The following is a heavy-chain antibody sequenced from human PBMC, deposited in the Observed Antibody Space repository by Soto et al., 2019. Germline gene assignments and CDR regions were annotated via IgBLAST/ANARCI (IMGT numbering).Heavy chain of an antibody. D-gene: IGHD3-22*01. CDR3: CGSHYYDTTGHFYVGPPQS. Sequence: QVQLVESGGGVVQPGRSLRLSCVASGFTFKTYGMYWVRQAPGKGLEWVAIIWYDGSNKYYADAVKGRFTISRDNSKDTLYLQMDYLTAADTAVYYCCGSHYYDTTGHFYVGPPQSWGQGTLVTVS. CDR2: IWYDGSNK. V-gene: IGHV3-33*07. J-gene: IGHJ5*02. CDR1: GFTFKTYG.